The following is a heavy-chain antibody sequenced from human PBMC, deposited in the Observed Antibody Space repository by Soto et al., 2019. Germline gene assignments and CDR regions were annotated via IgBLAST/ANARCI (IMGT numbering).Heavy chain of an antibody. CDR3: ARGFIPDDN. CDR1: GYSFSDYG. V-gene: IGHV1-18*01. Sequence: QVQLVQSEGEVKKPGASVKVSCKTSGYSFSDYGVSWVRQAPGQGLEWMGWMNTANGNTKYDQKFQGRVTLTADPSTRTAFLVVPSLRFDDTAVYYCARGFIPDDNWGQGTLVTVSS. J-gene: IGHJ4*02. CDR2: MNTANGNT. D-gene: IGHD3-16*02.